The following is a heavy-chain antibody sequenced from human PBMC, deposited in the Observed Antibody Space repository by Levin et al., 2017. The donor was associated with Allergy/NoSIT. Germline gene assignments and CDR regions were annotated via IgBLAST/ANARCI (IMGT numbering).Heavy chain of an antibody. CDR1: GFTFSSYS. D-gene: IGHD3-10*01. CDR2: ISSSSSYI. CDR3: ARQSGSHGSLDFDY. V-gene: IGHV3-21*01. J-gene: IGHJ4*02. Sequence: PGGSLRLSCAASGFTFSSYSMNWVRQAPGKGLEWVSSISSSSSYISYADSVQGRFTISTDNAMNSPYLQMNSLRSEDTAVYYCARQSGSHGSLDFDYWGQGTLVTVSS.